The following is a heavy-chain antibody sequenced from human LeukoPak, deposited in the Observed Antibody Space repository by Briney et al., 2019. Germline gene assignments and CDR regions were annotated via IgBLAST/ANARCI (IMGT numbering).Heavy chain of an antibody. CDR1: GFNFPIYS. CDR3: ATFPNDSSDI. CDR2: IKEDATEK. J-gene: IGHJ3*02. Sequence: GGSLRLSCAAFGFNFPIYSMSWVRHAPGKGLEWVATIKEDATEKFHVASVQGRFTISRDNAKNLLYLQMNTLSAEDTAVYYCATFPNDSSDIWGQGTMVTVSS. V-gene: IGHV3-7*01.